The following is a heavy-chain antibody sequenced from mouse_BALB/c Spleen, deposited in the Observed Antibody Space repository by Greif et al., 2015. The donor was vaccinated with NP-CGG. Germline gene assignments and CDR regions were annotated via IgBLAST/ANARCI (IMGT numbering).Heavy chain of an antibody. V-gene: IGHV1-9*01. CDR2: ILPGSGST. D-gene: IGHD2-3*01. CDR3: ARESNLCRDY. J-gene: IGHJ4*01. Sequence: QVQLQQSGAELMKPGASVKISCKATGYPFSSYWIEWVKQRPGHGLEWIGEILPGSGSTNSNGKLKSKATFPAATSSNTAYMQLSSLTSEYSSVYYWARESNLCRDYWGQGTSVTVSS. CDR1: GYPFSSYW.